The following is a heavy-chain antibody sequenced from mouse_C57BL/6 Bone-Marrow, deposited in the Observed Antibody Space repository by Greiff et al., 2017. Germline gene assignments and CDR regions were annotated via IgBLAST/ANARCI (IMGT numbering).Heavy chain of an antibody. J-gene: IGHJ2*01. CDR2: IDPENGDT. V-gene: IGHV14-4*01. CDR1: GFNIKDDY. D-gene: IGHD2-3*01. CDR3: TTRWLLSDY. Sequence: VQLQQSGAELVRPGASVKLSCTASGFNIKDDYMHWVKQRPEQGLEWIGWIDPENGDTESASKFQGKATITADTSSNTAYLQLSSLTSEDTAVYYCTTRWLLSDYWGQGTTLTVSS.